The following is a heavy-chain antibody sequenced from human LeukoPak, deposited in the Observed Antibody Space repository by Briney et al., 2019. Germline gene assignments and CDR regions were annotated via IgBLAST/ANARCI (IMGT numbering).Heavy chain of an antibody. Sequence: PGGSLRLSCAASGFTFSSYWMSWVRQAPGKGLEWVANIKQDGSEKYYVDSVKGRFTISRDNAKNSLYLQMNSLRAEDTAVYYCARDHVYYDILTGLDAFDIWGQGTMVTVS. CDR2: IKQDGSEK. V-gene: IGHV3-7*01. CDR1: GFTFSSYW. J-gene: IGHJ3*02. D-gene: IGHD3-9*01. CDR3: ARDHVYYDILTGLDAFDI.